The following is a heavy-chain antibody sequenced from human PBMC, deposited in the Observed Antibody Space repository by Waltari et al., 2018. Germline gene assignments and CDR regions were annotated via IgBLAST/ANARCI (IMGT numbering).Heavy chain of an antibody. CDR2: IWSDGNTK. D-gene: IGHD6-13*01. V-gene: IGHV3-33*01. J-gene: IGHJ4*02. CDR1: GFTFNTYG. Sequence: QVQLVESGGGVVQPGRSLSLSCAASGFTFNTYGMHWVRQAPGKGLEWVAIIWSDGNTKYYADSVRGRFTISRDNSKNTLFLQMNSLRAEDTAVYYCARDLVLAAGTRDYWGQGTLVVVSS. CDR3: ARDLVLAAGTRDY.